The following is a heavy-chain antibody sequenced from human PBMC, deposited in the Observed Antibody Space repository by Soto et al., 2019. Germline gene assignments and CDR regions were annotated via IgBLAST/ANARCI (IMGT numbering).Heavy chain of an antibody. CDR1: GGSFTGHF. Sequence: SETLSLTCTVSGGSFTGHFWSWVRQPPGKGLEWIGEVSHSGNTKYYPSLRSRVTLSVDSPKNQISLALTSVTAADTAVYYCARAKFESTGWHQFDIWGQGTLVTVSS. CDR3: ARAKFESTGWHQFDI. V-gene: IGHV4-34*01. J-gene: IGHJ4*02. D-gene: IGHD7-27*01. CDR2: VSHSGNT.